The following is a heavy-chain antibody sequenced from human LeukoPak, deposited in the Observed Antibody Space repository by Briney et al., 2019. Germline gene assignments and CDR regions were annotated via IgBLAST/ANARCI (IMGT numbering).Heavy chain of an antibody. CDR1: RGTFTSYA. V-gene: IGHV1-69*04. CDR2: IIPIFGIA. J-gene: IGHJ4*02. CDR3: ARAAATVVTPDPFDY. Sequence: SVKVSCKPSRGTFTSYAISWVRQAPGPGLEWMGRIIPIFGIANYAQKCQGRVTITADKSTRTAYMQLSSLRSEDTAVYYRARAAATVVTPDPFDYWGQGTLVTVSS. D-gene: IGHD4-23*01.